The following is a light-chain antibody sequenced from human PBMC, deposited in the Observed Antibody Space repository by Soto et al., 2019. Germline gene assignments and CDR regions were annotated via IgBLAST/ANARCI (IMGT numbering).Light chain of an antibody. Sequence: DIQMTQSPSTLSASVGGIVTISFRASQTIISWLAWYQQKPGKAPKLLIYKASTLKSGVPSRFSGSGSGTEFTLTISSLQPDDFATYYCQHYNSYSEAFGQGTKVDIK. J-gene: IGKJ1*01. CDR1: QTIISW. CDR2: KAS. CDR3: QHYNSYSEA. V-gene: IGKV1-5*03.